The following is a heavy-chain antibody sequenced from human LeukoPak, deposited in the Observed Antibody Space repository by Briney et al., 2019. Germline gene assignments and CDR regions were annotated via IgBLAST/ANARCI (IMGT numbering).Heavy chain of an antibody. J-gene: IGHJ5*02. CDR2: ISHVGTT. V-gene: IGHV4-34*01. D-gene: IGHD1-14*01. CDR3: AREPDRIRFDP. Sequence: SETLSLTCAVYGGSFSSYWGWIRQPPGKGLEWIGEISHVGTTKYNPSFKSRVIISVDTSKNQFSLRVTSVTAADTAVYYCAREPDRIRFDPWGQGTLVTVYS. CDR1: GGSFSSY.